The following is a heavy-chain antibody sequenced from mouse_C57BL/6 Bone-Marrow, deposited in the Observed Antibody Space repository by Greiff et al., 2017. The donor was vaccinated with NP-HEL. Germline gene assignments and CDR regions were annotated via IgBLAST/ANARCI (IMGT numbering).Heavy chain of an antibody. V-gene: IGHV1-4*01. CDR1: GYTFTSYT. D-gene: IGHD1-3*01. Sequence: QVQLKESGAELARPGASVKMSCKASGYTFTSYTMHWVKQRPGQGLEWIGYINPSSGYTKYNQKFKDKATLTADKSSSTAYMQLSSLTSEDSAVYYCARLLKGFAYWGQGTLVTVSA. J-gene: IGHJ3*01. CDR3: ARLLKGFAY. CDR2: INPSSGYT.